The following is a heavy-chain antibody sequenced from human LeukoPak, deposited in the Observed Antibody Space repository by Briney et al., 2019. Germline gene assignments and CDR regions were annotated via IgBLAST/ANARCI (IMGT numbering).Heavy chain of an antibody. CDR1: GGSISSYY. Sequence: SETLSLTCTVSGGSISSYYWSWIRQPPGKGLEWIGYIYYSGSTYYNPSLKSRVTISVDTSKNQFSLKLSSVTAADTAVYYCARVYYYDSSGYTWDYYYYMDVWGKGTTVTVSS. CDR2: IYYSGST. J-gene: IGHJ6*03. CDR3: ARVYYYDSSGYTWDYYYYMDV. V-gene: IGHV4-59*08. D-gene: IGHD3-22*01.